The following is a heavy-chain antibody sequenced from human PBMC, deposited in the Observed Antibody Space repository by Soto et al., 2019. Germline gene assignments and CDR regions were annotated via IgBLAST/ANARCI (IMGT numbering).Heavy chain of an antibody. CDR2: IYYSGST. CDR1: GGSISSGGYY. D-gene: IGHD6-13*01. Sequence: SETLSLTCTVSGGSISSGGYYWSWIRQHPGKGLEWIGYIYYSGSTYYNPSLKSRVTISVDTSKNQFSLKLSSVTAADTAVYYCAHGSSWTPLDPWGQGTLVTVSS. J-gene: IGHJ5*02. V-gene: IGHV4-31*03. CDR3: AHGSSWTPLDP.